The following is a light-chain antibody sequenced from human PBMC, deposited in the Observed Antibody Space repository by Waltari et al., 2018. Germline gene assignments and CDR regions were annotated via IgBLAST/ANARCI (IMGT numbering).Light chain of an antibody. Sequence: DIVMTQSPDSLAVSLGERATSNCKSSQSVLYSSINTNYLAWYQQKPGQPPKLLIYWASTRESGVPDRFSGSGSGTDFTLTISSLQAEDVAVYYCQQYYSTPRTFGQGTKVEIK. J-gene: IGKJ1*01. CDR3: QQYYSTPRT. V-gene: IGKV4-1*01. CDR1: QSVLYSSINTNY. CDR2: WAS.